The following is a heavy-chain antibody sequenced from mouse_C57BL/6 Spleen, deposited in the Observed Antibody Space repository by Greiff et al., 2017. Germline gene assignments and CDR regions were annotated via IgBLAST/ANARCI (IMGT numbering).Heavy chain of an antibody. CDR1: GYAFSRSW. J-gene: IGHJ2*01. D-gene: IGHD4-1*01. V-gene: IGHV1-82*01. Sequence: VQLQQSGPELVKPGASVKISCKAYGYAFSRSWMTWVTQRPGKGLEWFGRIYPGDGDTNYNGKFKGKATLTSDKSSSTVYMQLRSLTSEDSAVYFCARGTYLGPFYYRGKATTLT. CDR3: ARGTYLGPFYY. CDR2: IYPGDGDT.